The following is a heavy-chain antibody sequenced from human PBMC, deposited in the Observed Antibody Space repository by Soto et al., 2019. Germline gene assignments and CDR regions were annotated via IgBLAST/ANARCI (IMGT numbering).Heavy chain of an antibody. CDR1: GYTFTSYG. D-gene: IGHD3-10*01. V-gene: IGHV1-18*01. CDR2: ISAYNGNT. Sequence: GASVKVSCKASGYTFTSYGISWVRQAPGQGLEWMGWISAYNGNTNYAQKLQGRVTMTTDTSTSTAYMELRSLRSDDTAVYYCARDVRSWALYLANYMDVWGKGTTVTVSS. CDR3: ARDVRSWALYLANYMDV. J-gene: IGHJ6*03.